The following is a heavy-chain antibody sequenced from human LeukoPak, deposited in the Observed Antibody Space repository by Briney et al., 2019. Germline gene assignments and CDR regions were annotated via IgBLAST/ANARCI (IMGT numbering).Heavy chain of an antibody. CDR1: GFTFSNYE. CDR2: INGGGANI. D-gene: IGHD1-26*01. Sequence: RGSLRLSCAASGFTFSNYEMNWVRQAPGKGLEWVSYINGGGANIYYADSVQGRFTISRDNAKNSLYLQMNNLRVEDTAVYYCARLLIVGTNYDYWGQGTLVTVSS. J-gene: IGHJ4*02. V-gene: IGHV3-48*03. CDR3: ARLLIVGTNYDY.